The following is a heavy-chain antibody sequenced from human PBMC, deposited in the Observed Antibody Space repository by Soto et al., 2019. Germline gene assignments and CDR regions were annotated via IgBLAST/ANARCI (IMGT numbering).Heavy chain of an antibody. V-gene: IGHV4-59*01. CDR3: ARAGYSYGFGYYYDY. D-gene: IGHD5-18*01. Sequence: QVQLQESGPGLVKPSETLSLTCTVSGGSISRYYWSWIRQPPGKGLEWIGYIYYDGTTNYSPSLKSRATISVDTSNNQFSLRLSSVTAADTAVYYCARAGYSYGFGYYYDYWGQGTLVTVSS. CDR1: GGSISRYY. J-gene: IGHJ4*02. CDR2: IYYDGTT.